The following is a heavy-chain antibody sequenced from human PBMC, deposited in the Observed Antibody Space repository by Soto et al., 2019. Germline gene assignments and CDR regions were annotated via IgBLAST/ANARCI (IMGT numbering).Heavy chain of an antibody. Sequence: GESLKISCETSGFTFTNYWIVWVRQVPGKGLEWMGLIYPADSDTRHNPSFQGQVTISADTSTNTAFLHWSSLSASDSATYFCARTGRSGLRWLDFFDPWGQGTLVTVS. V-gene: IGHV5-51*01. CDR1: GFTFTNYW. CDR3: ARTGRSGLRWLDFFDP. D-gene: IGHD4-17*01. CDR2: IYPADSDT. J-gene: IGHJ5*02.